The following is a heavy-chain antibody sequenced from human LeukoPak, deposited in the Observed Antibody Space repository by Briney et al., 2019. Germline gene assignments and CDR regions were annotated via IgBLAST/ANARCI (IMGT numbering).Heavy chain of an antibody. CDR3: TRDSGTTGEVKFDP. CDR1: GGSISTYY. CDR2: IYGSGTI. V-gene: IGHV4-4*07. D-gene: IGHD3-10*01. Sequence: SETLSLTCTVFGGSISTYYWSWIRQPAGKGLEWIGRIYGSGTITYNPSLKSRVTMSVDTSNNQFSLRLTSVTAADTAMYYCTRDSGTTGEVKFDPWGQGILVTVSS. J-gene: IGHJ5*02.